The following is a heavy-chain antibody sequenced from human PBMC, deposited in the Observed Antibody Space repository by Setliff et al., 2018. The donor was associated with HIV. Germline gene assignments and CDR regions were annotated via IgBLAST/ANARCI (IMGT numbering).Heavy chain of an antibody. D-gene: IGHD5-18*01. Sequence: PGESLKISCAASGFTFSSYGMHWVRQAPGKGLEWVAVIWDDGSNKYYVDSVKGRFTIYRDNAKNTLYLQMYSLRAEDTAVYYCAPGHLWFDYWGQGTLVTVS. V-gene: IGHV3-33*03. CDR3: APGHLWFDY. J-gene: IGHJ4*02. CDR1: GFTFSSYG. CDR2: IWDDGSNK.